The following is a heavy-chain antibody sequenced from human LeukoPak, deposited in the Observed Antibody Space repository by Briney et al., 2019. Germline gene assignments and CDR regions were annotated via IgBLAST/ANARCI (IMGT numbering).Heavy chain of an antibody. CDR2: IYSGGST. J-gene: IGHJ4*02. V-gene: IGHV3-53*01. CDR1: GFTVSSNY. CDR3: AREYCSSTSCYDY. Sequence: GGSLRLSCAASGFTVSSNYMSWVRQAPGKGLEWVSVIYSGGSTYYADSVKGRFTISRDNSKNTLYLQMNSLRAEDTAVYYCAREYCSSTSCYDYWGQGTLVTVSS. D-gene: IGHD2-2*01.